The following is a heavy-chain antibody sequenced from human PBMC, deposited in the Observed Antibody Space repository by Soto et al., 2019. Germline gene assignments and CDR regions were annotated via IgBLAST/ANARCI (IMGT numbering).Heavy chain of an antibody. J-gene: IGHJ6*02. V-gene: IGHV6-1*01. CDR1: GDSVSSNSAA. CDR2: TYYRSKWYN. CDR3: AREGPGSYYYYYYGMDV. Sequence: PSQTLSLTCAISGDSVSSNSAAWNWIRQSPSRGLEWLERTYYRSKWYNDYAVSVKSRITINPDTSKNQFSLQLNSVTPEDTAVYYCAREGPGSYYYYYYGMDVWGQGTTVTVSS.